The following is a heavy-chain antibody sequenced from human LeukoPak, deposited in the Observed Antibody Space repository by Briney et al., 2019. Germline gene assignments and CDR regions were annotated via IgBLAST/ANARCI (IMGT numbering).Heavy chain of an antibody. D-gene: IGHD3-9*01. V-gene: IGHV4-39*07. CDR2: VTYTGNT. J-gene: IGHJ5*01. CDR1: GASVTTYPYY. Sequence: SETLSLSCSVSGASVTTYPYYWTWIRQPPGKGLEGIGSVTYTGNTFYNPSLQSRVTIPIDASKNQFSLHLSSVTAADTAIYFCVRTRTGFPNWFDSWGRGAPVTVSS. CDR3: VRTRTGFPNWFDS.